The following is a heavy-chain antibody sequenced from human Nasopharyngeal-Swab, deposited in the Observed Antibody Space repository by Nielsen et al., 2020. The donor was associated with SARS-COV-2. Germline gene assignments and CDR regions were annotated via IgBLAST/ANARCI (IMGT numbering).Heavy chain of an antibody. Sequence: ESLKISCGVYGGSLSGHCWSRIRQPPGKGLEWIGEINHSGTTNYKPSLKSRVTISVDTSKNQFSLKVRSVSAADTAIYFCARGRGGQQLVRTYYYYGLDVWGQGTTVTVSS. CDR2: INHSGTT. J-gene: IGHJ6*02. D-gene: IGHD1-1*01. CDR3: ARGRGGQQLVRTYYYYGLDV. V-gene: IGHV4-34*01. CDR1: GGSLSGHC.